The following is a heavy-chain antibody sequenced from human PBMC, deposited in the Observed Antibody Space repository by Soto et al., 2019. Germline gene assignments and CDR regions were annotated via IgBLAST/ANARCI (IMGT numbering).Heavy chain of an antibody. CDR2: IKQDGSEK. CDR3: AREGSSGWYPVQYPPFDY. V-gene: IGHV3-7*01. J-gene: IGHJ4*02. CDR1: GFTFSSYL. Sequence: GGSLRLSCAASGFTFSSYLMSWVRQAPGKGLEWVANIKQDGSEKYYVDSVKGRFTISRDNAKNSLYLQMNSLRAEDTAVYYCAREGSSGWYPVQYPPFDYWGQGTLVTVSS. D-gene: IGHD6-19*01.